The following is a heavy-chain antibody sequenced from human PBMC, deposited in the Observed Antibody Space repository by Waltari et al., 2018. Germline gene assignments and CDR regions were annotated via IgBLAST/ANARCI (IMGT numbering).Heavy chain of an antibody. J-gene: IGHJ4*02. Sequence: EVQLLESGGGLVQPGGSLRLSCAASGFTFSSHAMSWVRQAPGKGVEWVSVIYSGGSTYYADSVKGRFTISRDNSKNTLYLQMNSLRAEDTAVYYCANIGSDHYYDSSGVGYWGQGTLVTVSS. CDR3: ANIGSDHYYDSSGVGY. V-gene: IGHV3-23*03. CDR1: GFTFSSHA. CDR2: IYSGGST. D-gene: IGHD3-22*01.